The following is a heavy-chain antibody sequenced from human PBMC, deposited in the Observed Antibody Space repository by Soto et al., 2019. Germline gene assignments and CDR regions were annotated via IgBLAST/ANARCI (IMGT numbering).Heavy chain of an antibody. CDR1: GYTFTSYG. CDR2: LSAYNGNT. V-gene: IGHV1-18*04. CDR3: ASSRPGYDFWRGSFVY. D-gene: IGHD3-3*01. Sequence: QGQLVQSGAEVKKPGASVKVSCKASGYTFTSYGISWVRQAPGQGREWMGWLSAYNGNTNYAQKLQGRVTMTTDTSLSTAYMELRSLRSEDTAVYYCASSRPGYDFWRGSFVYWGQGPLVTVSS. J-gene: IGHJ4*02.